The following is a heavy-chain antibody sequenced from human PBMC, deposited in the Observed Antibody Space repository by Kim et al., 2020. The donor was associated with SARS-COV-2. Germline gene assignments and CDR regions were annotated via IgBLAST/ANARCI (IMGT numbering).Heavy chain of an antibody. V-gene: IGHV3-48*02. D-gene: IGHD3-16*01. CDR2: ITKSSTTT. J-gene: IGHJ3*01. Sequence: GSLRLSCATSGFTFSAYDMNWVRQAPGKGLEWLSFITKSSTTTYYADSVEGRLTISRDNARNSLFLQMNSLRDEDTAFYYCVRDRMGGAFDLWGQGTMVTVSS. CDR1: GFTFSAYD. CDR3: VRDRMGGAFDL.